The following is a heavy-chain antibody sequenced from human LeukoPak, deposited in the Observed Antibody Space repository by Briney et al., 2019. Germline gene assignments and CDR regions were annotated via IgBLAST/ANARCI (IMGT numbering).Heavy chain of an antibody. D-gene: IGHD3-3*01. CDR1: GFTFSNAW. Sequence: GGSLRLSCAASGFTFSNAWMSWVRQAPGKGLQWVGRIKSKTDGGTTDYAAPVKGRFTISRDDSKNTLYLQMNSLKTEDTAVYYCTTQQYYTIFGVGNWFDPWGQGTLVTVSS. V-gene: IGHV3-15*01. CDR3: TTQQYYTIFGVGNWFDP. CDR2: IKSKTDGGTT. J-gene: IGHJ5*02.